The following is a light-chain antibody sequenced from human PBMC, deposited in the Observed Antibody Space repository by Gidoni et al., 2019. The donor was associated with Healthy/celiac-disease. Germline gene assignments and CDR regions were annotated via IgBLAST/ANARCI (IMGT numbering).Light chain of an antibody. V-gene: IGKV3D-15*01. CDR2: GAS. J-gene: IGKJ3*01. CDR1: QRVTSN. Sequence: EIVMTQSPATLSVSQGERATLSCRASQRVTSNLAWYQQKPGQAPRLLIYGASIRATGIPARFSGSGSGTEFTLTISSLQSEDFAVYYCQQYNNWPPGVTFGPGTKVDIK. CDR3: QQYNNWPPGVT.